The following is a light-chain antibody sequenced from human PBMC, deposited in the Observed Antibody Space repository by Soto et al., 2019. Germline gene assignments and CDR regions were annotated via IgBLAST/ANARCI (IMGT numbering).Light chain of an antibody. J-gene: IGLJ2*01. Sequence: QSVLTQPPSVSGAPGQRVTISCTGSSSNIGAGYDVHWYQQLPGTAPKLLIYGNSNRPSGVPDRFSGSKSGTSASLAITGLQAEDEADYYCASYTGSNTLVVFGGGTKLTVL. CDR1: SSNIGAGYD. CDR2: GNS. V-gene: IGLV1-40*01. CDR3: ASYTGSNTLVV.